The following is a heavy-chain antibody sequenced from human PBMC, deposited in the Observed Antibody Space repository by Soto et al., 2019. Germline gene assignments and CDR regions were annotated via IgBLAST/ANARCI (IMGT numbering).Heavy chain of an antibody. Sequence: GESLKISCKGSGYSFTSYWIGWVRQMPGKGLEWMGIIYPGDSDTRYSPSFQGQVTISADKSISTAYLQWSSLKASDTAMYYCARQYYDGNTHYGMDVCAQATTVPVS. J-gene: IGHJ6*02. D-gene: IGHD3-22*01. V-gene: IGHV5-51*01. CDR1: GYSFTSYW. CDR2: IYPGDSDT. CDR3: ARQYYDGNTHYGMDV.